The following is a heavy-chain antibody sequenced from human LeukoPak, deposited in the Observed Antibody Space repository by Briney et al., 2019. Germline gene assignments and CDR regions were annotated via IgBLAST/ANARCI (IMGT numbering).Heavy chain of an antibody. V-gene: IGHV3-7*03. D-gene: IGHD3-16*01. CDR2: INHNGNVN. CDR3: ARGGGLDV. J-gene: IGHJ6*02. CDR1: GFTFSSYW. Sequence: PGGSLRLSCAASGFTFSSYWMNWARQAPGKGLEWVASINHNGNVNYYVDSVKGRFTISRDNAKNSQHLQMSNLRAEDTAVYFCARGGGLDVWGQGATVTVSS.